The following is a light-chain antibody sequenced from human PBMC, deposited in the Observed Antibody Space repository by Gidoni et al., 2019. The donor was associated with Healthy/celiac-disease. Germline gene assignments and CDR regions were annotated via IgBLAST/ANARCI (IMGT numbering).Light chain of an antibody. V-gene: IGLV1-40*01. CDR3: QSYDSSLSGSRV. CDR1: SSNIGAGYD. CDR2: GNS. J-gene: IGLJ3*02. Sequence: QSVLTQPPSVSVPPGQRVTISCTGSSSNIGAGYDVHWYQQLPGTAPKLLIYGNSNRPSGVPDRFSGSKSGTSASLAITGLQAEDEADYYCQSYDSSLSGSRVFGGGTKLTVL.